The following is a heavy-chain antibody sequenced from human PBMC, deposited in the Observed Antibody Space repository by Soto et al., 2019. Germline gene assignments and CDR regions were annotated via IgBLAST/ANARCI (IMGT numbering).Heavy chain of an antibody. CDR1: GDSVSSNSAA. D-gene: IGHD3-16*02. CDR2: TYYRSKWYN. CDR3: ARESKYHGPFGFGGVIVKGYMDV. Sequence: PSQTLSLTCAISGDSVSSNSAAWNWIRQSPSRGLEWLGRTYYRSKWYNDYAVSVKSRITINPDTSKNQFSLQLNSVTPEDTAVYYCARESKYHGPFGFGGVIVKGYMDVWGKATTVTVSS. V-gene: IGHV6-1*01. J-gene: IGHJ6*03.